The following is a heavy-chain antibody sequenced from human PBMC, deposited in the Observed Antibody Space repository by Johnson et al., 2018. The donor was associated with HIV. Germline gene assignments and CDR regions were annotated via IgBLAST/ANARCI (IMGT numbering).Heavy chain of an antibody. Sequence: VQLVESGGGVVQPGGSLRLSCAASGFTFDDHGMNWVRQAPGKGLEWVSGINWNGGSTGYADSVKGRFTISRDNAKNSLHLQMNSLRAEDTAFYYCARDRRNRQWQRLDAFDIWGQGTMVIVSS. J-gene: IGHJ3*02. CDR1: GFTFDDHG. D-gene: IGHD6-19*01. CDR2: INWNGGST. CDR3: ARDRRNRQWQRLDAFDI. V-gene: IGHV3-20*04.